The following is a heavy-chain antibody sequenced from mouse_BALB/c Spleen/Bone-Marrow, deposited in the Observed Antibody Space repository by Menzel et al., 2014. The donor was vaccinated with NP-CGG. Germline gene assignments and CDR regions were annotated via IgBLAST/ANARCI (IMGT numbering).Heavy chain of an antibody. J-gene: IGHJ4*01. CDR3: ARALYDYDDLYCAMDY. CDR1: GFSLTGYG. CDR2: IWGDGST. Sequence: VQLQQSGPGLVAPSQSLSITCTVSGFSLTGYGVNWVRQPPGKGLEWLGMIWGDGSTDYNSALKSRLSISKDNSKSQVFLKMNGLQTDDTARYYCARALYDYDDLYCAMDYWGQGTSVTVSS. V-gene: IGHV2-6-7*01. D-gene: IGHD2-4*01.